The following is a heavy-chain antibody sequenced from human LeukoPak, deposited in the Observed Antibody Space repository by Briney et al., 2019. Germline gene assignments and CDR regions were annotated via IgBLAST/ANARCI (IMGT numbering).Heavy chain of an antibody. CDR2: ISSSGSTI. CDR3: ARERGVVTATLYDY. D-gene: IGHD2-21*02. Sequence: GGSLRLSCAASGFTFSSYEMNWVRQAPGKGLEWVSYISSSGSTIYYADSVKGRFTISRDNAKNSLYPQMNSLRAEDTAVYYCARERGVVTATLYDYWGQGTLVTVSS. J-gene: IGHJ4*02. CDR1: GFTFSSYE. V-gene: IGHV3-48*03.